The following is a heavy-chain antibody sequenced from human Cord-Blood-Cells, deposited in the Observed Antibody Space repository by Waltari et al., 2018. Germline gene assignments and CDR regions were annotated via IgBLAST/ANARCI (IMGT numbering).Heavy chain of an antibody. CDR3: AKQNGDYDAFDI. Sequence: QVQLVQSGAEVKKPGSSVKVSCKASGGTFSSYTISWVRQAPGQGLEWMGRIIPILGIANYAQKFQGRVTITADKPTSTAYMELSSLRSEDTAVYYCAKQNGDYDAFDIWGQGTMVTVSS. V-gene: IGHV1-69*02. CDR1: GGTFSSYT. D-gene: IGHD4-17*01. CDR2: IIPILGIA. J-gene: IGHJ3*02.